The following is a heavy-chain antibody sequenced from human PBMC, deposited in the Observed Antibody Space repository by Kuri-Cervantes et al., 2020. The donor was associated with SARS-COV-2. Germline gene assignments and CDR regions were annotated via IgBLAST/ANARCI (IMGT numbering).Heavy chain of an antibody. Sequence: ASVKVSCKASGYTFTSYYMHWVRQAPGQGLEWMGIINPSGGSTSYAQKFQGRVTITADESTSTAYMELRSLRSDDTAVYYCARGGVAATVRPDYWGQGTLVTVSS. CDR2: INPSGGST. D-gene: IGHD6-13*01. CDR1: GYTFTSYY. CDR3: ARGGVAATVRPDY. J-gene: IGHJ4*02. V-gene: IGHV1-46*01.